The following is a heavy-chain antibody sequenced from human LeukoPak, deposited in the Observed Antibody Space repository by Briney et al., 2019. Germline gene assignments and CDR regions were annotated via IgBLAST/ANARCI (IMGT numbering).Heavy chain of an antibody. Sequence: PSQTLFLTCTVSGGSISSGSYYWSWIRQPAGKGLEWIGRIYTSGSTNYNPSLKSRVTISVDTSKNQFSLKLSSMTAADTAVYYCARVNTQGVPSPWGQGILVTVSS. CDR3: ARVNTQGVPSP. D-gene: IGHD2-15*01. CDR1: GGSISSGSYY. J-gene: IGHJ5*02. CDR2: IYTSGST. V-gene: IGHV4-61*02.